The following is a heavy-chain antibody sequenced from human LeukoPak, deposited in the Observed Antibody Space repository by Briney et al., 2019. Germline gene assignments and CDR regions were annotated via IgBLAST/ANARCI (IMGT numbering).Heavy chain of an antibody. CDR1: GDSVSSNSAA. CDR2: TYYKSNWYN. D-gene: IGHD2-21*02. J-gene: IGHJ4*02. Sequence: PSQNLSLTCAISGDSVSSNSAAWNWIRQSPSRGLQWLGRTYYKSNWYNDYAVSVKGRITINPDTSKNQFSLQLNSVTPEDTAVYYCARERASMTSPFDFDYWGQGTLVTVSS. CDR3: ARERASMTSPFDFDY. V-gene: IGHV6-1*01.